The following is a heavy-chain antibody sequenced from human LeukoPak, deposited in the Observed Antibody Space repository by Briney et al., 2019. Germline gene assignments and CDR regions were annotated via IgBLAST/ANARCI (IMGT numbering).Heavy chain of an antibody. CDR1: GGSFSSYY. CDR3: ARENLGSYGSGSYYNGNWFDP. D-gene: IGHD3-10*01. V-gene: IGHV4-59*01. J-gene: IGHJ5*02. CDR2: IYYSGST. Sequence: SETLSLTCAVYGGSFSSYYWSWIRQPPGKGLEWIGYIYYSGSTNYNPSLKSRVTISVDTSKNQFSLKLSSVTAADTAVYYCARENLGSYGSGSYYNGNWFDPWGQGTLVTVSS.